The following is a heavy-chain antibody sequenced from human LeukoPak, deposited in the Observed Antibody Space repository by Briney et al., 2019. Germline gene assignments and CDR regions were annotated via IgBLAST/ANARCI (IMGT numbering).Heavy chain of an antibody. CDR3: ARELTTGNGYA. CDR1: GGTFSSYA. CDR2: IIPIFDTA. J-gene: IGHJ4*02. V-gene: IGHV1-69*13. D-gene: IGHD5-12*01. Sequence: ASVKVSCKVSGGTFSSYAISWVRQAPGQGLEWMGGIIPIFDTANYAQKFQDRVKITADESSSTAYMELISLRSEDTGVYYCARELTTGNGYAWGQGTLVTVSS.